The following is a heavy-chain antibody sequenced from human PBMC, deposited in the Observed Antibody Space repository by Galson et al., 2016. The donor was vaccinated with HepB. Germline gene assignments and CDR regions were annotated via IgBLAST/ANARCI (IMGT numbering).Heavy chain of an antibody. D-gene: IGHD3-10*01. CDR3: ARDRYFGSGPRFDH. J-gene: IGHJ4*02. V-gene: IGHV1-18*01. CDR2: ISGHNGDT. CDR1: GYIFDTSG. Sequence: SVKVSCKASGYIFDTSGISWVRQAPGQGLDWLGWISGHNGDTKYAQRFQGRVTMTTDSSTDTAYMHLRSLRADDTAVYYCARDRYFGSGPRFDHWGQGTVVSASS.